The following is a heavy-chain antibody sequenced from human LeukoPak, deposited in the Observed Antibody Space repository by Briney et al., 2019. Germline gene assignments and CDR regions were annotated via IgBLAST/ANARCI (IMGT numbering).Heavy chain of an antibody. CDR1: GFTFSSYS. CDR2: ITGSGGNT. Sequence: PGGSLRLSCAASGFTFSSYSMSWVRQAPGKGLEWVPVITGSGGNTYYADSVKGRFTISKDNSKNTVYLQMSSLRVDDTAVYYCAKAASSSWPSYYYGMDVWGQGTTVTVSS. CDR3: AKAASSSWPSYYYGMDV. V-gene: IGHV3-23*01. D-gene: IGHD6-13*01. J-gene: IGHJ6*02.